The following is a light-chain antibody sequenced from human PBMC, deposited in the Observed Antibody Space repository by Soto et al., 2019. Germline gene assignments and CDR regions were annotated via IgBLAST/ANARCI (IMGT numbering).Light chain of an antibody. V-gene: IGLV2-14*03. CDR3: CSYTSSSSLV. Sequence: QSVLTQPASVSGSPGQSITISCTGTSSDVGAYNYVSWYQQYPGKAPKLMIYDVTSRPSGVSNRFSGSKSGNAASLTISGLQAEDEADCYCCSYTSSSSLVFGTGTQVT. J-gene: IGLJ1*01. CDR1: SSDVGAYNY. CDR2: DVT.